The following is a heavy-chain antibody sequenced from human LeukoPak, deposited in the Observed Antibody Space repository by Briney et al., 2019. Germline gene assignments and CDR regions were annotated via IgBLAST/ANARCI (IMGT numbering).Heavy chain of an antibody. CDR2: ISAYNGNT. Sequence: ASVKVSCKASGYTFTSYGISWVRQAPGQGLEWMGWISAYNGNTNYAQKLQGRVTMTTDTSTSTAYMELRSLRSDDTAVYYCARDGLRIAVTGLFDYRGQGTLVTVSS. CDR3: ARDGLRIAVTGLFDY. V-gene: IGHV1-18*04. D-gene: IGHD6-13*01. J-gene: IGHJ4*02. CDR1: GYTFTSYG.